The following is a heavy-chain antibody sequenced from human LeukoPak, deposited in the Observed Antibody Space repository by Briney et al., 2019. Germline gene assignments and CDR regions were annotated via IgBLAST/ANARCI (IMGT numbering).Heavy chain of an antibody. CDR1: GFTFSSYG. J-gene: IGHJ4*02. D-gene: IGHD4-17*01. CDR2: IRSKANSYAT. Sequence: GGSLRLSCAASGFTFSSYGMNWVRQASGKGLEWVGRIRSKANSYATAYAASVKGRFTISRDDSKNTAYLQMNSLRAEDTGVYYCSTVFDYWGQGTLVTVSS. V-gene: IGHV3-73*01. CDR3: STVFDY.